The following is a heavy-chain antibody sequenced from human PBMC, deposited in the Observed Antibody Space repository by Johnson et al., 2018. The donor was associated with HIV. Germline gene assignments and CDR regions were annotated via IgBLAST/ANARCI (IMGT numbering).Heavy chain of an antibody. D-gene: IGHD3-22*01. CDR2: ISSSGSTI. CDR1: GFTFSDYY. V-gene: IGHV3-11*04. J-gene: IGHJ3*02. Sequence: QVQLVESGGGLVKPGGSLRLSCAASGFTFSDYYMSWIRQAPGKGLEWVSYISSSGSTIYYADSVKGRFTISRDNAKDSLYLQMNSLIAEDMAVYYCARGENYYDSSGYWVDAFDIWGQGTMVTVSS. CDR3: ARGENYYDSSGYWVDAFDI.